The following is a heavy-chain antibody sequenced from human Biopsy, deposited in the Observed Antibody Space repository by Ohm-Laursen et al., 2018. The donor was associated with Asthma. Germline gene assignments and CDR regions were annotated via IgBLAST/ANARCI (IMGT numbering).Heavy chain of an antibody. CDR1: VLTFSSYG. CDR2: ISNDGANK. V-gene: IGHV3-30*03. CDR3: ARQVKSTVFGVSYKKFDF. J-gene: IGHJ4*02. Sequence: SLRLSCAASVLTFSSYGMVWVRLAPGKGLEWVALISNDGANKFYADSVQGRFTISRDNSKNTLYPQMHSLKIEDTAVYFCARQVKSTVFGVSYKKFDFWGQGTLVAVSS. D-gene: IGHD3-3*01.